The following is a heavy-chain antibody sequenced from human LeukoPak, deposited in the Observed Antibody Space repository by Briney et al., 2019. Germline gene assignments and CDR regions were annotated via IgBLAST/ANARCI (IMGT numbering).Heavy chain of an antibody. Sequence: GAPVNVSCKASGYTFTSYGISWVRQAPGQGLEWMGWISAYNGNTDYAQKLQGRVTMTTDTSTSTAYMELRSLRSDDTAVYYCARDRPKGVTPVAFDIWGQGTMFTASS. CDR3: ARDRPKGVTPVAFDI. CDR1: GYTFTSYG. D-gene: IGHD2-8*01. V-gene: IGHV1-18*01. J-gene: IGHJ3*02. CDR2: ISAYNGNT.